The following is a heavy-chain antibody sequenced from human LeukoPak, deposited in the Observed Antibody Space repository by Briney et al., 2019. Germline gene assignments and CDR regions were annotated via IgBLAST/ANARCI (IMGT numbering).Heavy chain of an antibody. V-gene: IGHV1-2*02. CDR2: INPNSGGT. J-gene: IGHJ4*02. CDR1: GYTFTGYY. D-gene: IGHD3-3*01. CDR3: ARGNLLEWLLIH. Sequence: ASVKVSCKASGYTFTGYYMHWVRQAPGQGLEWMGWINPNSGGTNYAQKFQGRVTMTRDTSTSTVYMELSSLRSEDTAVYYCARGNLLEWLLIHWGQGTLVTVSS.